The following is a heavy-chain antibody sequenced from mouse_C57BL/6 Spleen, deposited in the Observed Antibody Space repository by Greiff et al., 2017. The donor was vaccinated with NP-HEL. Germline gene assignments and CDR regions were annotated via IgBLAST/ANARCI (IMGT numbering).Heavy chain of an antibody. D-gene: IGHD1-1*01. J-gene: IGHJ1*03. CDR2: IDPSDSET. V-gene: IGHV1-52*01. Sequence: VQLQQSGAELVRPGSSVKLSCKASGYTFTSYWMHWVKQRPIQGLEWIGNIDPSDSETHYNQKFKDKATLTVDKSYSTAYMQLSSLTSEDSAVYYCSRSESYYGSSLNWYFDVWGTGTTVTVSS. CDR3: SRSESYYGSSLNWYFDV. CDR1: GYTFTSYW.